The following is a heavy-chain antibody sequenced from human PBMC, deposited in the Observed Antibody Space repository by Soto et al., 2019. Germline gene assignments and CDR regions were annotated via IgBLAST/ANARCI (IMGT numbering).Heavy chain of an antibody. CDR1: GDSISTVDYF. D-gene: IGHD2-15*01. Sequence: LSLTCSVSGDSISTVDYFWAWIRQPPGQALEYIGYIYKSTTTYYNPSFEGRVAISLDTSKSQFSLTVTSVTAADTAVYFCARGRYCLTGRCFPNWFDSWGQGTLVTVS. V-gene: IGHV4-30-4*01. CDR3: ARGRYCLTGRCFPNWFDS. J-gene: IGHJ5*01. CDR2: IYKSTTT.